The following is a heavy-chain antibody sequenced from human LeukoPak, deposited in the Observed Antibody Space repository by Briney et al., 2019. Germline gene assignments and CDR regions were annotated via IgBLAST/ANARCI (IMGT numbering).Heavy chain of an antibody. CDR1: GVTFSSYS. D-gene: IGHD3-3*01. Sequence: PGGSLRLSCAASGVTFSSYSMNWVRQAPGKGLEWVTSISSTGGSIYYADSVKGRFTISRDNAKNSLDLQMNSLRAEDTAVYYCARFIYDFWSGYPPYFDYWGQGTLVTVSS. J-gene: IGHJ4*02. CDR3: ARFIYDFWSGYPPYFDY. CDR2: ISSTGGSI. V-gene: IGHV3-21*01.